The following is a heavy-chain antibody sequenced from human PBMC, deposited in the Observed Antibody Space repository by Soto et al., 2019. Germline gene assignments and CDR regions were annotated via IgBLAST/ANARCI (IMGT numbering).Heavy chain of an antibody. CDR2: ISGSGGST. J-gene: IGHJ4*02. CDR1: GFTFSSYA. Sequence: EVPLLESGGGLVQPGGSLRLSCAASGFTFSSYAMRWVRQAPVKGLEWVSAISGSGGSTYYADSVKGRFTISRDNSKNTLYRRMNSLRAEDTAVYYCAIRGSGSCYDYWGQGTLVTVSS. CDR3: AIRGSGSCYDY. D-gene: IGHD1-26*01. V-gene: IGHV3-23*01.